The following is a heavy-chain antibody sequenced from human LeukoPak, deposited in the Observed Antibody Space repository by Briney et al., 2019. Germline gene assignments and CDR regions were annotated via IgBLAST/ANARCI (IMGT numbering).Heavy chain of an antibody. V-gene: IGHV1-69*13. D-gene: IGHD2-2*03. CDR2: IIPIFGTA. CDR1: GCAFRSYA. J-gene: IGHJ6*02. Sequence: ASLKVSCKASGCAFRSYAISWVRQAPGQGLEWIGGIIPIFGTANYAQKFQGRVTITADESTSIAYMELSSLRSEDTAVYYCARSPINGYCSSTSCYPLLGMDVWGQGTTVTVSS. CDR3: ARSPINGYCSSTSCYPLLGMDV.